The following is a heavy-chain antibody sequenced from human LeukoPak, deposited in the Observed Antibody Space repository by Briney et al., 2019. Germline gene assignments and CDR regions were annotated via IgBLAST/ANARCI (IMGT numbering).Heavy chain of an antibody. J-gene: IGHJ4*02. CDR3: ARVPCTSCFHFDY. D-gene: IGHD2-2*01. CDR2: IYTSGST. Sequence: SETLSLTCTVSGGSISSYYWSWIRQPTGKGLEWIGRIYTSGSTNYNPSLKSRVTISVDKSKNQFSLKLSSVTAADTAVYYCARVPCTSCFHFDYWGQGTLVTVS. CDR1: GGSISSYY. V-gene: IGHV4-4*07.